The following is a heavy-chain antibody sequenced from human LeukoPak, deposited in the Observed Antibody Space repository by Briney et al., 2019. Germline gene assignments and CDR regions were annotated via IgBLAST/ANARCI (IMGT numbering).Heavy chain of an antibody. J-gene: IGHJ4*02. CDR3: ARGYYDSSGYYPTGFDY. V-gene: IGHV1-46*01. D-gene: IGHD3-22*01. CDR1: GYTFTGYY. Sequence: ASVKVSCKASGYTFTGYYMHWVRQAPGQGLEWMGIINPSGGSTSYAQKFQGRVTMTRDTSTSTVYMELSSLRSEDTAVYYCARGYYDSSGYYPTGFDYWGQGTLVTVSS. CDR2: INPSGGST.